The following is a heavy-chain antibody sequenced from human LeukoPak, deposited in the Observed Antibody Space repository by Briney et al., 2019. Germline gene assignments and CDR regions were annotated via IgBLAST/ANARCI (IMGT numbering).Heavy chain of an antibody. CDR2: IYYSGST. CDR3: ARVVAAATYYFDY. CDR1: GGSISSYY. D-gene: IGHD6-13*01. V-gene: IGHV4-59*01. Sequence: SETLSLTCTVSGGSISSYYWNWIRQPPGRGLEWIGFIYYSGSTNYNPSLKSRVTISVDTSKSQFSLKLSSVTAADTAVYYCARVVAAATYYFDYWGQGTLVTVSS. J-gene: IGHJ4*02.